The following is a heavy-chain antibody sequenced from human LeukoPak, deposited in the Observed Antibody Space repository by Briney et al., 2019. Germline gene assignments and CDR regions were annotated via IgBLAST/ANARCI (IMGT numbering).Heavy chain of an antibody. Sequence: SETLSLTCTVSGGSISGYYWNWIRQPAGKGLEWIGRIYTSGTTHDNPSLKSRVSMSVDTSNNQVSLKLTSVTAADTAVYYCARQDSKVGAYTGPYYFDYWGQGTLVTVSS. CDR3: ARQDSKVGAYTGPYYFDY. J-gene: IGHJ4*02. CDR1: GGSISGYY. CDR2: IYTSGTT. D-gene: IGHD1-26*01. V-gene: IGHV4-4*07.